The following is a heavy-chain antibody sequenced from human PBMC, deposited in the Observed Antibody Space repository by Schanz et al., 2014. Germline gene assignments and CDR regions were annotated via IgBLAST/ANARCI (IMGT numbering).Heavy chain of an antibody. J-gene: IGHJ4*02. CDR1: GDTFRSYT. V-gene: IGHV1-69*02. Sequence: QVQLVQSGAEVKKPGSSVKVSCKASGDTFRSYTINWVRHAPGQGLEWMGRIIPITGITNYAQKFQGRVTFTADKSTSTVVLEVNSLRSEDTAVYYCARTGYDPSLTHWGQGTLVTVSS. CDR3: ARTGYDPSLTH. D-gene: IGHD5-12*01. CDR2: IIPITGIT.